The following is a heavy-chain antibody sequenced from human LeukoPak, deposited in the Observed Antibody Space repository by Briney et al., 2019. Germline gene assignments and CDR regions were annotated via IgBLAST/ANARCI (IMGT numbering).Heavy chain of an antibody. J-gene: IGHJ5*02. CDR1: GGSFSGYY. CDR3: ARGDDWFDP. CDR2: INHSGST. D-gene: IGHD5-24*01. V-gene: IGHV4-34*01. Sequence: SETLSLTCAVYGGSFSGYYWSWIRQPPGKGLEWIGEINHSGSTNYNPSLTSRVTISVDTSKNQFSLKLNSVTAADTAVFYCARGDDWFDPWGQGTLVTVSS.